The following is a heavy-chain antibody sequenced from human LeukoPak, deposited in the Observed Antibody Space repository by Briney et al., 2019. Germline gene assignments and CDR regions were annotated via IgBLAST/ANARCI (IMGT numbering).Heavy chain of an antibody. Sequence: GGSLRLSCAASGFTFSSYSMNWVRQAPGKGLEWVSSISSSSSYIYYADPVKGRFTISRDNAKNSLYLQMNSLRAEDTAVYYCARAATVTPGFSYYYYMDVWGKGTTVTISS. V-gene: IGHV3-21*01. CDR3: ARAATVTPGFSYYYYMDV. J-gene: IGHJ6*03. CDR1: GFTFSSYS. CDR2: ISSSSSYI. D-gene: IGHD4-17*01.